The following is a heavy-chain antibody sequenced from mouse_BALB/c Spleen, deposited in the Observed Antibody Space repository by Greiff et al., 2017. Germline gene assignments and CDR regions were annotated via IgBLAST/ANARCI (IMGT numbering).Heavy chain of an antibody. CDR1: GFNIKDYY. CDR3: ARYGDGYSYYAMDY. V-gene: IGHV14-1*02. Sequence: EVQLQESGAELVRPGALVKLSCKASGFNIKDYYMHWVKQRPEQGLEWIGWIDPENGNTIYDPKFQGKASITADTSSNTAYLQLSSLTSEDTAVYYCARYGDGYSYYAMDYWGQGTSVTVSS. J-gene: IGHJ4*01. D-gene: IGHD2-3*01. CDR2: IDPENGNT.